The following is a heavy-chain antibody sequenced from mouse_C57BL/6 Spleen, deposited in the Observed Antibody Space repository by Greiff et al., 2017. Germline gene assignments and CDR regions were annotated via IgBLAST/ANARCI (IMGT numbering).Heavy chain of an antibody. CDR3: ARWIVISTVVAEAY. CDR2: IDPEDGET. J-gene: IGHJ3*01. V-gene: IGHV14-2*01. D-gene: IGHD1-1*01. Sequence: VQLQQSGAELVKPGASVKLSCTASGFNITDYYMHWVKQRTEQGLEWIGRIDPEDGETKYDPKFQGKATITADTSSNTAYLQLSSLTSEDTAVYYCARWIVISTVVAEAYWGQGTLVTVSA. CDR1: GFNITDYY.